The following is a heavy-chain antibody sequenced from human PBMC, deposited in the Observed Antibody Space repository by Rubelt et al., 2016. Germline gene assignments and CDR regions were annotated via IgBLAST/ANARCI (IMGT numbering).Heavy chain of an antibody. CDR2: IYSGGST. Sequence: VQPGGSLRLSCAASGFIISSYAMTWVRQAPGKGLAWVSFIYSGGSTYYTDSVKGRFTISRDNSKNTLYLQLNSLRAEDTAVYYCARDRVTDSNGYDFSFDYWGQGTLVTVSS. J-gene: IGHJ4*02. V-gene: IGHV3-66*01. CDR3: ARDRVTDSNGYDFSFDY. D-gene: IGHD3-22*01. CDR1: GFIISSYA.